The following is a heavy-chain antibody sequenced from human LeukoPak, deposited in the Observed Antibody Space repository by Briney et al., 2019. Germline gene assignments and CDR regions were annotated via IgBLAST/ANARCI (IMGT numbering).Heavy chain of an antibody. Sequence: PSETLSLTCTVSGNSISSYYWSWIRQPPGKGLEWIGYIYYSGSTNNNPSLKSRATISVDTSKNQFSLKLSSVTAADTAVYHCARGTIVGPVPFEYWGQGTLVTVSS. D-gene: IGHD1-26*01. J-gene: IGHJ4*02. V-gene: IGHV4-59*01. CDR3: ARGTIVGPVPFEY. CDR2: IYYSGST. CDR1: GNSISSYY.